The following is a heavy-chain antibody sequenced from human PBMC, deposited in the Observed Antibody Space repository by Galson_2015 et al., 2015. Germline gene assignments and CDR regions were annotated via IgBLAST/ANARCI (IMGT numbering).Heavy chain of an antibody. CDR2: IYYSGST. CDR3: ARADTGMAVDY. D-gene: IGHD5-18*01. V-gene: IGHV4-59*01. Sequence: SETLSLTCTVSGGSISSYYWSWIRQPPGKGLEWIGYIYYSGSTKYNPSLKSRVTISVDTSKNQFSLKLSSVTAADTAVYYCARADTGMAVDYWGQGSLVTVSS. J-gene: IGHJ4*02. CDR1: GGSISSYY.